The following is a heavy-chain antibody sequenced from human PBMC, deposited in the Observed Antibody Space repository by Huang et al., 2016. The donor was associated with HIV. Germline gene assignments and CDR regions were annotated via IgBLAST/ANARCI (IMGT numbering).Heavy chain of an antibody. CDR3: STWWLSNRTPATAFDN. CDR1: GFGLSGYA. Sequence: EVQLLESGGTLVPPGGSLRLSCAASAASGFGLSGYAMSWARQDAGKGLEGVSAVGDSGRSTYYADSVRGRFTISRDKSKNTVHLQMNNLRAEDTAVYYCSTWWLSNRTPATAFDNWGRGTLVTISS. CDR2: VGDSGRST. V-gene: IGHV3-23*01. J-gene: IGHJ4*02. D-gene: IGHD2-15*01.